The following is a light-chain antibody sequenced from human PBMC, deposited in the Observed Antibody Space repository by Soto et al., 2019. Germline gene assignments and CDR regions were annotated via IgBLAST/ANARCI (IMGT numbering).Light chain of an antibody. V-gene: IGKV3-20*01. J-gene: IGKJ1*01. CDR3: QQYGGSPGT. CDR1: QSVSSNY. CDR2: GAS. Sequence: ETVMTQSSATLSVSPGERATLSCMASQSVSSNYLAWYHQKPCQAPRLLIFGASIRDTGLPDRFSGSGSGTDFTLTISRLEPEDFAVYYCQQYGGSPGTFGQGTKVDIK.